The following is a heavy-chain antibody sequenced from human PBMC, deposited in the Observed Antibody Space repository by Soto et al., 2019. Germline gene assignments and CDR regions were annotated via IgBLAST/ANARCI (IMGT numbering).Heavy chain of an antibody. CDR3: ARGVATKPGYYVDY. CDR1: GGSIRDYY. J-gene: IGHJ4*02. V-gene: IGHV4-59*01. Sequence: QVQLRESGPGLVKPSETLSLTCTVSGGSIRDYYWSWIRQSPGKGLEWIGYIYYSGSTNYNPSLTSRVTISVDTSKKQFSLNLGSVTAADTAVYYCARGVATKPGYYVDYWGQGILVTVSS. CDR2: IYYSGST. D-gene: IGHD1-1*01.